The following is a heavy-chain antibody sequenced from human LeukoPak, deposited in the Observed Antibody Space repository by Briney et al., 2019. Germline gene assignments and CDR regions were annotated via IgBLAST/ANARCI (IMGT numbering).Heavy chain of an antibody. CDR2: IYYSGST. D-gene: IGHD3-3*01. V-gene: IGHV4-59*08. CDR1: GGSISSYY. J-gene: IGHJ5*02. CDR3: ARAHRVNGFDP. Sequence: SETLSLTCIVSGGSISSYYWSWIRQPPGKGLEWIGYIYYSGSTNYNPSLKSRVTISVDTSKNQFSLKLSSVTAADTAVYYCARAHRVNGFDPWGQGTLVTVSS.